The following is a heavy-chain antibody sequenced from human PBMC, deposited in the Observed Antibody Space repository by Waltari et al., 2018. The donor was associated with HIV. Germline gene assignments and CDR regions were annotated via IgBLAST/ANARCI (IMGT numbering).Heavy chain of an antibody. J-gene: IGHJ6*02. CDR1: GGTFSSYA. D-gene: IGHD1-26*01. V-gene: IGHV1-69*01. CDR2: IIPIFGTA. Sequence: QVQLVQSGAEVKKPGSSVKVSCKASGGTFSSYAISWVRQAPGQGLEWMGGIIPIFGTANYAQKFQGRVTITADESTSTAYMELSSLRSEDTAVYYCARSIVGATHYYYYGMDVWGQGTTVTVSS. CDR3: ARSIVGATHYYYYGMDV.